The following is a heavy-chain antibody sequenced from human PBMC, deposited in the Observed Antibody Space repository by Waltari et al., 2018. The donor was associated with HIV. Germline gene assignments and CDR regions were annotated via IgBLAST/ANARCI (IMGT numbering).Heavy chain of an antibody. J-gene: IGHJ3*02. Sequence: QVYLMESGGGVVQPGGSLKLSCAASGFTFSSYGMHWVRQAPGSGREWVAVIWCDVYNKFDADSVRGRFTFSRDNSKYTLSLQMNSLRAEDTALYYCVKERGPFNGFDIWGQGTMVTVSS. V-gene: IGHV3-33*06. CDR1: GFTFSSYG. D-gene: IGHD3-16*01. CDR3: VKERGPFNGFDI. CDR2: IWCDVYNK.